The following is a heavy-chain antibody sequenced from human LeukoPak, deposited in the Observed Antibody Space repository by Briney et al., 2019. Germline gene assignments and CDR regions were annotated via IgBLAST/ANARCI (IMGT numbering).Heavy chain of an antibody. Sequence: GGSLRLSCAASGFTFSSYAMHWVRQAPGKGLEWVAVISYDGSNKYYADSVKGRSTISRDNSKNTLYLQMNSLRAEDTAVYYCAREAVTTEYFDYWGQGTLVTVSS. V-gene: IGHV3-30-3*01. D-gene: IGHD4-17*01. CDR2: ISYDGSNK. J-gene: IGHJ4*02. CDR1: GFTFSSYA. CDR3: AREAVTTEYFDY.